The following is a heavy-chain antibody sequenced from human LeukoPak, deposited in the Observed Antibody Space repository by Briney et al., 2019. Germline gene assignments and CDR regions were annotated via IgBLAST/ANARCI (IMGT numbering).Heavy chain of an antibody. V-gene: IGHV3-21*01. CDR2: ITSSSDSK. CDR1: GFPFSTYS. D-gene: IGHD1-26*01. Sequence: GESLRLSCAASGFPFSTYSMSWVRQAPEKGLEWVSSITSSSDSKYYADSIKGRLTISRDNARNSLHLQMNSLRAEDTAVYYCAREIMGGTFDYWGQGALVTVSS. J-gene: IGHJ4*02. CDR3: AREIMGGTFDY.